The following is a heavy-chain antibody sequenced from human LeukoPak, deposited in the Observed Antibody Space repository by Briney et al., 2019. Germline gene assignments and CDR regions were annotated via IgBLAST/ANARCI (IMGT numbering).Heavy chain of an antibody. J-gene: IGHJ5*02. Sequence: PGGSLRLSCAASGFTFSTYSMNWVRQAPGKGLEWLSYISSSSDRILYADSVKGRFTISRDNAKNSLYLQMNSLRDEDTAMYYCARVPRGADNWFDPWGQGTLVTVSS. D-gene: IGHD3-10*01. CDR1: GFTFSTYS. CDR3: ARVPRGADNWFDP. CDR2: ISSSSDRI. V-gene: IGHV3-48*02.